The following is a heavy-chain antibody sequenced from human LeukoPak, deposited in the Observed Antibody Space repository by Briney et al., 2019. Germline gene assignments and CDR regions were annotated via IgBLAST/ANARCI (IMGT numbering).Heavy chain of an antibody. J-gene: IGHJ4*02. V-gene: IGHV3-23*01. Sequence: GGTLRLSCAASGFTFSNYGMAWVRQVPGKGLEWVSAITGSGGSTYYAGSVRGRFTISRVNSQSTLYLHLRSLSPEDTAVYYCAKVGRYSYGWTVGPPNVYFFDHWGQGSLVTVSS. D-gene: IGHD5-18*01. CDR3: AKVGRYSYGWTVGPPNVYFFDH. CDR1: GFTFSNYG. CDR2: ITGSGGST.